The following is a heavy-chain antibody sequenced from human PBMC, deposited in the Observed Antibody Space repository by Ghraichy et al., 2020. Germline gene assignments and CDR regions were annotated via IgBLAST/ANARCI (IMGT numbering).Heavy chain of an antibody. J-gene: IGHJ4*02. CDR1: GFTFTDFY. CDR2: ISPTSHEK. V-gene: IGHV3-11*01. Sequence: GGSLRLSCVASGFTFTDFYMGWVRQAPGRGLEWISFISPTSHEKYYVDSVKGRFTISRDNAKNSVYLQMNSLGAEDTAVYYCGREPRTLPNWGQGAPVTVSS. CDR3: GREPRTLPN.